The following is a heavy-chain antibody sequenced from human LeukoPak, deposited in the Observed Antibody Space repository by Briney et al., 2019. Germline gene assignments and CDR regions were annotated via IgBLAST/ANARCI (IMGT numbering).Heavy chain of an antibody. V-gene: IGHV3-66*01. D-gene: IGHD2-15*01. CDR1: GFTVSGNY. CDR2: MYTDGYT. Sequence: GGSLRLSCAASGFTVSGNYMSWVRQAPGKGLEWISVMYTDGYTYYADSVKDRFTISRDNSKNTLYLQMNSLRAEDTAVYYCARDHLGYCSGGSCYSTTDYWGQGTLVTVSS. CDR3: ARDHLGYCSGGSCYSTTDY. J-gene: IGHJ4*02.